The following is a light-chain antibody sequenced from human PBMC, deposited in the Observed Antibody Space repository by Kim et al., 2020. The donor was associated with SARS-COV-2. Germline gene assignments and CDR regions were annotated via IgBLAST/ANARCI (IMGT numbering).Light chain of an antibody. J-gene: IGLJ2*01. Sequence: NFMLTQPHSVSESPGKTVTISCTRSSGSIASNYVQWYQQRPGSAPTTVIYEDNHRPSGVPDRFSGSIESSSNSASLTISGLKTEDEADYYCQSYDSSNQVFGGGTQLTVL. CDR2: EDN. V-gene: IGLV6-57*04. CDR1: SGSIASNY. CDR3: QSYDSSNQV.